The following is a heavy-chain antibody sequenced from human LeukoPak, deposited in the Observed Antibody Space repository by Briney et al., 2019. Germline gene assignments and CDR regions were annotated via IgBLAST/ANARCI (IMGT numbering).Heavy chain of an antibody. CDR1: GGSISSGSYY. J-gene: IGHJ5*02. D-gene: IGHD6-13*01. V-gene: IGHV4-61*02. CDR2: IYTSGST. Sequence: SETLSLTCTVSGGSISSGSYYWSWIRQPAGKGLEWIGRIYTSGSTNYNPSLKSRVTISVDTSKNQFSLKLSSVTAADTAVYYCATNPSASGAAGTVSWGQGTLVTVSS. CDR3: ATNPSASGAAGTVS.